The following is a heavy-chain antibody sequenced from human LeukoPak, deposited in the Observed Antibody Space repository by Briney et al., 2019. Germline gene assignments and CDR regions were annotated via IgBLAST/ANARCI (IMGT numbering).Heavy chain of an antibody. CDR2: IYFTGST. D-gene: IGHD6-19*01. Sequence: SETLSLTCTVSGGSISSYYWSWIRQPPGKGLEWIGYIYFTGSTNYNPSLKSRVTISVDTSKNQFSLKLSSVTAADTAVYYCARKQSREYYFDYWGQGTLVTVSS. V-gene: IGHV4-59*08. CDR1: GGSISSYY. CDR3: ARKQSREYYFDY. J-gene: IGHJ4*02.